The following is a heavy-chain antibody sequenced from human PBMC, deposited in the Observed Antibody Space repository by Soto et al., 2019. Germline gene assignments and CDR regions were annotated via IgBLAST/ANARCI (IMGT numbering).Heavy chain of an antibody. D-gene: IGHD3-10*01. J-gene: IGHJ6*02. V-gene: IGHV3-33*01. CDR1: GFTFSSYG. CDR2: IWYDGSNK. Sequence: GGSLRLSCAASGFTFSSYGMHWVRQAPGKGLEWVAVIWYDGSNKYYADSVKGRFTISRDNSKNTLYLQMNSLRAEDTAVYYCARDSDRYYYGMDVWGQGTTVTVSS. CDR3: ARDSDRYYYGMDV.